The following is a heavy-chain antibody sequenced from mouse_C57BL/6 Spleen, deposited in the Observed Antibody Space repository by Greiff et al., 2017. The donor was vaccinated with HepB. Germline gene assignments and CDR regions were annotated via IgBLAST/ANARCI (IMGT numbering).Heavy chain of an antibody. Sequence: EVQLQQSGPELVKPGASVKISCKASGYTFTDYYMNWVKQSHGKSLEWIGDINPNNGGTSYNQKFKGKATLTVDKSSSTAYMELRSLTSEDSAVYYCARLGLYYGSFDYWGQGTTLTVSS. D-gene: IGHD1-1*01. V-gene: IGHV1-26*01. CDR1: GYTFTDYY. CDR2: INPNNGGT. CDR3: ARLGLYYGSFDY. J-gene: IGHJ2*01.